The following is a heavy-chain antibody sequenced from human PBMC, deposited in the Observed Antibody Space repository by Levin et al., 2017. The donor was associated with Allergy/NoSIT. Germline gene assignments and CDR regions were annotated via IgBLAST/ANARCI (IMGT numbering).Heavy chain of an antibody. CDR3: ASLRMTTVTTFDY. CDR2: ISSSSSYT. Sequence: GGSLRLSCAASGFTFSDYYMSWIRQAPGKGLEWVSYISSSSSYTNYADSVKGRFTISRDNAKNSLYLQMNSLRAEDTAVYYCASLRMTTVTTFDYWGQGTLVTVSS. CDR1: GFTFSDYY. V-gene: IGHV3-11*03. J-gene: IGHJ4*02. D-gene: IGHD4-17*01.